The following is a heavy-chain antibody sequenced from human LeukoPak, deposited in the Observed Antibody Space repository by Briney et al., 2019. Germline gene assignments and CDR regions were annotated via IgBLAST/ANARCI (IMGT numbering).Heavy chain of an antibody. V-gene: IGHV3-23*01. CDR1: GFTFSAYA. J-gene: IGHJ3*02. CDR2: ISGSGGNT. Sequence: PGGSLRLSCAASGFTFSAYAMIWVRQSPGKGLEWVSAISGSGGNTYYADSVKGRFTISRDNSKSTLYLHMSSLRAEDAAVYYCAKDPNGDYVGAFDSWGQGTMVIVYS. CDR3: AKDPNGDYVGAFDS. D-gene: IGHD4-17*01.